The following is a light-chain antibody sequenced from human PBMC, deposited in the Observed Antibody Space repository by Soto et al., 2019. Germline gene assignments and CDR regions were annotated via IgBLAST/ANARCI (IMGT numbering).Light chain of an antibody. Sequence: QSVLTQPPSASGSPGQSVTISFTGTSSDVGGYNYFSWYQQHAGKAPILMIYEVSKRPSGVPDRFSGSKSGNTASLTVSGLQAEYEADYYCSSYAGSTPYVFGTGTKLTV. CDR1: SSDVGGYNY. V-gene: IGLV2-8*01. J-gene: IGLJ1*01. CDR3: SSYAGSTPYV. CDR2: EVS.